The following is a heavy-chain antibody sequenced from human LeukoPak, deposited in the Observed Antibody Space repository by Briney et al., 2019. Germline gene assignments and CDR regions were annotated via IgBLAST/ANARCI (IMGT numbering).Heavy chain of an antibody. Sequence: ASASVSCKASGYTFTGYYMHWVRQAPGQGLEWMGWINPNSGGTNYAQKFQGRVTMTRDTSISTAYMELSRLRSDDTAVYYCARDRRYSGYDSESSTDYWGQGTLV. V-gene: IGHV1-2*02. J-gene: IGHJ4*02. CDR1: GYTFTGYY. CDR3: ARDRRYSGYDSESSTDY. CDR2: INPNSGGT. D-gene: IGHD5-12*01.